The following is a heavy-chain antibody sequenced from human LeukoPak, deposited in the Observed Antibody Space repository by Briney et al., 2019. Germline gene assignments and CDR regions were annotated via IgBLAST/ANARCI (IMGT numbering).Heavy chain of an antibody. CDR3: ASVVAATVGYFDY. CDR1: GGSISRNF. CDR2: INHSGST. V-gene: IGHV4-34*01. D-gene: IGHD2-15*01. J-gene: IGHJ4*02. Sequence: SETLSLTCNVSGGSISRNFCAWIRQPPGKGLEWIGEINHSGSTNYNPSLKSRVTISVDTSKNQSSLKLSSVTAADTAVYYCASVVAATVGYFDYWGQGTLVTVSS.